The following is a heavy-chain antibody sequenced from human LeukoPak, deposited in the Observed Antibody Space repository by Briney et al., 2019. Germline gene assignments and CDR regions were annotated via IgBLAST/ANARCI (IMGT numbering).Heavy chain of an antibody. CDR3: ARGFSTSWLFDY. J-gene: IGHJ4*02. Sequence: GGSLRLSCAASGFTFSSYNMNWVRQAPGKGLEWVSSISSSSNYIFYADSVKGRFTISRDNTKNSLSLQMNSLRAEDTAVYYCARGFSTSWLFDYWGQGTLVTVSS. CDR1: GFTFSSYN. V-gene: IGHV3-21*01. CDR2: ISSSSNYI. D-gene: IGHD6-13*01.